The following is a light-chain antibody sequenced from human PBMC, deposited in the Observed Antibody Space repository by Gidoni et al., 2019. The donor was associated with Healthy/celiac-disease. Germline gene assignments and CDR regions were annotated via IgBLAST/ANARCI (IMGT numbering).Light chain of an antibody. J-gene: IGKJ4*01. CDR3: QQFNSYPLT. CDR2: DAS. V-gene: IGKV1-13*02. CDR1: QGISSA. Sequence: AIQLTQSPSSLSASVGDRVTITCRASQGISSALAWYQQKPGKAPKLLIYDASSLESGVPSRFSGSGSGTDFTLTSSSLQPEDFATYYGQQFNSYPLTFGGGNKVEIK.